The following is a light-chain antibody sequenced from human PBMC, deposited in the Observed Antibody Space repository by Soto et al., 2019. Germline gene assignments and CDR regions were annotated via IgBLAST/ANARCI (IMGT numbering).Light chain of an antibody. CDR2: AAS. CDR3: QQLRLYPST. Sequence: DIQMTQSPSSVSASVGDRVTITCRASQGISSWLAWYQQKPGKAPNLLIYAASSLHSVVPSRFSGSGSGTDFALTITSLQAEDFATYYCQQLRLYPSTFGGGTKVDIK. V-gene: IGKV1-12*01. CDR1: QGISSW. J-gene: IGKJ4*01.